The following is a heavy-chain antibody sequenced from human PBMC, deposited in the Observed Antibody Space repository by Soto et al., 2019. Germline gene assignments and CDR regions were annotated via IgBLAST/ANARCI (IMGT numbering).Heavy chain of an antibody. Sequence: QVQLVQSGAEVKKPGSSVKVSCKASGGTFSRYTINWVRQAPGQGLEWMGRIIPIAAIANYTQKFQGRVTITVDKSSTTAYMELSSLRSDDTAVYYCARGSTIVRGAPSWFDPWGQGTLVTVCS. CDR2: IIPIAAIA. CDR1: GGTFSRYT. D-gene: IGHD3-10*01. V-gene: IGHV1-69*02. CDR3: ARGSTIVRGAPSWFDP. J-gene: IGHJ5*02.